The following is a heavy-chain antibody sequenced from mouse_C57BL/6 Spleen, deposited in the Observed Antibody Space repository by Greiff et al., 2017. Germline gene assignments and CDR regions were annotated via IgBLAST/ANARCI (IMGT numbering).Heavy chain of an antibody. CDR1: GYTFTDYD. Sequence: VQLQQSGAELVRPGASVTLSCKASGYTFTDYDMHWVKQTPVHGLEWIGAIDPETGGTAYNQQFKGKATLTADQSSSTAYMELRSLTAEDSAVYYGTRWSYDGYYVWFAYWGQGTLVTVSA. D-gene: IGHD2-3*01. J-gene: IGHJ3*01. CDR3: TRWSYDGYYVWFAY. CDR2: IDPETGGT. V-gene: IGHV1-15*01.